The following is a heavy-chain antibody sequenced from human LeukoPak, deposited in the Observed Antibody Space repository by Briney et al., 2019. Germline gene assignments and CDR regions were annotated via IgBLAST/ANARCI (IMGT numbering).Heavy chain of an antibody. CDR3: AKDRVYGSGSYTFDS. V-gene: IGHV3-23*01. J-gene: IGHJ4*02. D-gene: IGHD3-10*01. CDR1: GFTFSRYA. CDR2: ISGSGGST. Sequence: GGSLRLSCAASGFTFSRYAMNWVRQAPGKGLEWVSAISGSGGSTYYADSVKGRFTISRDNSKSTLYLQMNSLRAGDSAVYYVAKDRVYGSGSYTFDSWGQGALVTVSS.